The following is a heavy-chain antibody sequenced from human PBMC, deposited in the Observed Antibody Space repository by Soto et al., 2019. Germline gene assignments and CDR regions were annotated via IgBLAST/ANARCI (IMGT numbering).Heavy chain of an antibody. CDR3: ARSRWVTTGGDY. CDR2: INPSGGST. V-gene: IGHV1-46*01. CDR1: GYTFTSYY. J-gene: IGHJ4*02. Sequence: ASVKVSCKASGYTFTSYYMHWVRQAPRQGLEWMGIINPSGGSTSYAQKFQGRVTMTRDTSTSTVYMELSSLRSEDTAVYYCARSRWVTTGGDYWGQGTLVTVSS. D-gene: IGHD4-17*01.